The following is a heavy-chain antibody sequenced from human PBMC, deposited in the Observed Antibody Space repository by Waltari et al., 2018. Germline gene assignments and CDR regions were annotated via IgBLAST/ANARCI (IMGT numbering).Heavy chain of an antibody. CDR1: GYRFTSSW. Sequence: EVQLVQSGAEVKKPRESLKISCKGSGYRFTSSWSGWVRQMPGKGLEWMGIIYPGDSDTRYSPSFQGQGTISVDKSISTAYLQWSSLKASDTARYYGARDRAHDAFDIWGQGTMVTVSS. D-gene: IGHD1-26*01. V-gene: IGHV5-51*03. J-gene: IGHJ3*02. CDR3: ARDRAHDAFDI. CDR2: IYPGDSDT.